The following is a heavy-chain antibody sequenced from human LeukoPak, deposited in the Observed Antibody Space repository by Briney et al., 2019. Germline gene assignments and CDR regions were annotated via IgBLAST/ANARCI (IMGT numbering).Heavy chain of an antibody. J-gene: IGHJ4*02. D-gene: IGHD3-22*01. Sequence: SETLSLTCTVSGGSISSYYWSWIRQPPGKGLEWIGYMYYSGSTNYNPSLKSRVTISVDMSKNQVSLKLSSVTAADTAVYYCARAYYYDSSGPFDYWGQGTLVTVSS. CDR1: GGSISSYY. V-gene: IGHV4-59*01. CDR2: MYYSGST. CDR3: ARAYYYDSSGPFDY.